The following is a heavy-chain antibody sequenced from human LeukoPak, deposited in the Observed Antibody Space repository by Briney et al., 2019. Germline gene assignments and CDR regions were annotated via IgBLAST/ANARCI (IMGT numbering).Heavy chain of an antibody. CDR2: ISSSGSTI. V-gene: IGHV3-11*01. Sequence: PGGSLRLSCAASGFTFSDYYMSWIRQAPGKGLEWVSYISSSGSTIYYADSVKGRFTISRDNAKNSLYLQMNSLRAEDTAVYYCARDLSLYGDYVYYYYYGMDVWGQGTTVTVSS. D-gene: IGHD4-17*01. CDR1: GFTFSDYY. J-gene: IGHJ6*02. CDR3: ARDLSLYGDYVYYYYYGMDV.